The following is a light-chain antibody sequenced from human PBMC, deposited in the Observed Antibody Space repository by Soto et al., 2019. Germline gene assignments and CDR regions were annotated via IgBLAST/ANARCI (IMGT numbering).Light chain of an antibody. V-gene: IGKV3-15*01. CDR3: QQYNNWPRT. CDR1: QSVSSN. CDR2: GAS. J-gene: IGKJ1*01. Sequence: EMVLTRSPATLSGWPGEVGTRAVRASQSVSSNLAWYQQKPGQAPRLLIYGASTRATGIPARFSGSGSGTEFTLTISSLQSEDFAVYYCQQYNNWPRTFGQGTKVDIK.